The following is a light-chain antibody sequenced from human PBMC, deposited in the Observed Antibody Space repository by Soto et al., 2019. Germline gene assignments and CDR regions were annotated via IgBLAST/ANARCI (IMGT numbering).Light chain of an antibody. V-gene: IGLV2-14*01. CDR3: TSYTSSSTLV. J-gene: IGLJ2*01. Sequence: QPASVSGSPGQSINISCTGTSSDVGGYNYVSWYQQHPGKAPKLMIYEVSNRPSGVSNRFSGSKSGNTASLTISGLQAEDEADYYCTSYTSSSTLVFGGGTKVTVL. CDR2: EVS. CDR1: SSDVGGYNY.